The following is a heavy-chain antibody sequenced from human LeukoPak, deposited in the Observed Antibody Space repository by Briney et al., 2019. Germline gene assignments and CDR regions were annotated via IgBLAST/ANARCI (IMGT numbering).Heavy chain of an antibody. D-gene: IGHD6-13*01. Sequence: GGSLRLSCAASGFTFSIDAMSWVRQAPGKGLEWISDIVGSGTKTNYADSVKGRFTISRDNSKNTLYLQMSSLRAEDTAVYYCAKDQLGPFDSWGQGTLVIVSS. J-gene: IGHJ4*02. CDR2: IVGSGTKT. V-gene: IGHV3-23*01. CDR1: GFTFSIDA. CDR3: AKDQLGPFDS.